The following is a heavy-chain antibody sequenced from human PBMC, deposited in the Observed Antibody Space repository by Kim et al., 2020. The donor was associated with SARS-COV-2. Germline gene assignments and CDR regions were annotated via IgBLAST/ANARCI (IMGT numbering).Heavy chain of an antibody. V-gene: IGHV3-23*01. CDR3: AKSQRVETHLRIFDY. CDR2: ISGSGGST. J-gene: IGHJ4*02. D-gene: IGHD2-21*02. Sequence: GGSLRLSCAASGFTFSSYAMSWVRQAPGKGLEWVSAISGSGGSTYYADSVKGRFTISRDNSKNTLYLQMNSLRAEDTAVYYCAKSQRVETHLRIFDYWGQGTLVTVSS. CDR1: GFTFSSYA.